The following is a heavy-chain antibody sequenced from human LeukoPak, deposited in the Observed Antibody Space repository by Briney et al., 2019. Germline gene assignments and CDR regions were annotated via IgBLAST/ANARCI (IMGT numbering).Heavy chain of an antibody. V-gene: IGHV1-8*01. Sequence: GASVTVSCKASGYTFTTYDINWLRQATGQGLEWMAWMNPNSGNTGYAQKFQGRVTMTRNTSISTAYMELSSLRSDDTAVYYCARVAGNCGGDCYRLVYWGQGTLVTVAS. D-gene: IGHD2-21*01. CDR1: GYTFTTYD. J-gene: IGHJ4*02. CDR2: MNPNSGNT. CDR3: ARVAGNCGGDCYRLVY.